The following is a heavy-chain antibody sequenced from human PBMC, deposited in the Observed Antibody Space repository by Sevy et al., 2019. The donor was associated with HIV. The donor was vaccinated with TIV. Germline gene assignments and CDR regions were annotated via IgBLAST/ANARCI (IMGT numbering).Heavy chain of an antibody. CDR3: TRNYDSSGYGSTGY. CDR2: IRSKAYGGTT. CDR1: GFTFGDYA. Sequence: GGSLRLSCTASGFTFGDYAWSWFRQAPGKGLEWVGFIRSKAYGGTTEYAASVKGRFTISRHDSNSIAYLQMNSLKTEDTAVYYCTRNYDSSGYGSTGYWGQGTLVTVSS. V-gene: IGHV3-49*03. J-gene: IGHJ4*02. D-gene: IGHD3-22*01.